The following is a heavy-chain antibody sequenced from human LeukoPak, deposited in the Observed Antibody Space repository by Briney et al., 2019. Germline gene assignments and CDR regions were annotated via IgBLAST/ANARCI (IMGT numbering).Heavy chain of an antibody. CDR3: AREGSVTTPDYYYYGMDV. V-gene: IGHV3-74*01. CDR1: GFTFSSYW. J-gene: IGHJ6*02. CDR2: INSDGRST. D-gene: IGHD4-17*01. Sequence: QAGGSLRLSCAASGFTFSSYWMHWVRQAPGKGLVWVSRINSDGRSTSYADSVKGRFTISRDNAKNTLYLQMNSLRAEDTAVYYCAREGSVTTPDYYYYGMDVWGQGATVTVSS.